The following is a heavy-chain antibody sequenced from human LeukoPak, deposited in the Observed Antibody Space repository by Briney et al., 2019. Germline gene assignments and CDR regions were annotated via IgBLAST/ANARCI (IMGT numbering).Heavy chain of an antibody. CDR1: GFTFSGSA. CDR3: AKVRYDQTGTTFFHPN. J-gene: IGHJ4*02. Sequence: GGSLRLSCAASGFTFSGSAMHWVRQASGKGLEWVGRIRSKANSYATAYAASVKGRFTISRDNSKNTLYLQMNSLRAEDTAVYYCAKVRYDQTGTTFFHPNWGQGTLVTVSS. V-gene: IGHV3-73*01. CDR2: IRSKANSYAT. D-gene: IGHD1-7*01.